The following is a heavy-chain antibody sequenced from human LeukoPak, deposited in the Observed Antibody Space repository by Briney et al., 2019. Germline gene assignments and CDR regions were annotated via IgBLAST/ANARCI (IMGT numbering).Heavy chain of an antibody. CDR2: ISSSGSTI. D-gene: IGHD3-10*01. V-gene: IGHV3-11*04. J-gene: IGHJ4*02. CDR3: ARAITYYYGSGSYYISRKFDY. CDR1: GFTFSDYY. Sequence: GGSLRLSCAASGFTFSDYYMTWIRQAPGKGLEWVSYISSSGSTIYYADSVKGRFTISRDNAKNSLYLQMNSLRAEDTAVYYCARAITYYYGSGSYYISRKFDYWGQGTLVTVSS.